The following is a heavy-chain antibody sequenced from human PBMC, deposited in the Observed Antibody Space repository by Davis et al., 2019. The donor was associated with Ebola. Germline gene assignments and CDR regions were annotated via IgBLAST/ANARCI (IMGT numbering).Heavy chain of an antibody. CDR3: ARSLRGYSYGNLGY. CDR1: GGSISSSSYY. V-gene: IGHV4-39*01. CDR2: IYYSGST. J-gene: IGHJ4*02. Sequence: PSETLSLTCTVSGGSISSSSYYWGWIRQPPGKGLEWIGSIYYSGSTYYNPSLKSRVTISVDTSKNQFSLKLSSVTAADTAVYYCARSLRGYSYGNLGYWGQGTLVTVSS. D-gene: IGHD5-18*01.